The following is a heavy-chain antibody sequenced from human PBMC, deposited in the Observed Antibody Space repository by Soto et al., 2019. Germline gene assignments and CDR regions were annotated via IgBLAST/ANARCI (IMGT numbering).Heavy chain of an antibody. CDR3: ETIFGVPRVY. V-gene: IGHV3-7*01. CDR1: GFTFSSYW. CDR2: IRHDGSVN. D-gene: IGHD3-3*01. Sequence: GSLRLSCAASGFTFSSYWMCWVRQAPGKGLEWVATIRHDGSVNYYVDSVRGRFTVSRDNTKNSLSLQMNNLRAEDTAVYFSETIFGVPRVYWGQGILVTVAS. J-gene: IGHJ4*02.